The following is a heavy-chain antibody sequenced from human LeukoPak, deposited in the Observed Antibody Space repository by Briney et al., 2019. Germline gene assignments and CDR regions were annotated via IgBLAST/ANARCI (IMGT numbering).Heavy chain of an antibody. Sequence: GRSLRLSCAAVGFTFSTYGMHWVRLAQRKGLEWVAVISYDGRNRYNVDSVQGRFTISRVNSTKTQYLEMNSLRDGDTAVYYCARARCSGGSCTDYYGMDVWGQGTRVTVSS. V-gene: IGHV3-30*03. D-gene: IGHD2-15*01. CDR1: GFTFSTYG. CDR3: ARARCSGGSCTDYYGMDV. CDR2: ISYDGRNR. J-gene: IGHJ6*02.